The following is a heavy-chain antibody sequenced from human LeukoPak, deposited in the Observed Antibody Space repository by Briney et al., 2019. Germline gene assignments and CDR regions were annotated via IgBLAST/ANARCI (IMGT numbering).Heavy chain of an antibody. CDR1: RFTFSSYS. D-gene: IGHD6-6*01. Sequence: GGSLRLSCAASRFTFSSYSMNWVRQAPGKGLEWVSAISGRGDRTYYADSVKGRFTISRDNSKNTLYLQMNSLRAEDTAVYYCAKEQSSSGFFDYWGQGTLVTVSS. CDR3: AKEQSSSGFFDY. J-gene: IGHJ4*02. V-gene: IGHV3-23*01. CDR2: ISGRGDRT.